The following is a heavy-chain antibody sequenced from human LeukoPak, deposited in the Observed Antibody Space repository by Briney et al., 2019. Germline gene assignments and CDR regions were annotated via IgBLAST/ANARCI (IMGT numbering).Heavy chain of an antibody. D-gene: IGHD2-15*01. J-gene: IGHJ4*02. CDR1: GFTFSSYS. CDR3: ARGHPCSGGSCYFDY. V-gene: IGHV3-21*01. CDR2: ISSSSRYI. Sequence: GGSLRLSCAASGFTFSSYSMNWVRQAPGKGLEWVSSISSSSRYIYYADSVKGRFTTSRDNAKNSLYLQMNSLRAEDTAVYYCARGHPCSGGSCYFDYWGQGTLVTVSS.